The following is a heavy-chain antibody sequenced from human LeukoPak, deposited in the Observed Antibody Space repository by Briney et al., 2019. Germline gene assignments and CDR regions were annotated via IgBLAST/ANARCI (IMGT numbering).Heavy chain of an antibody. Sequence: GASVTVSCKASGYTFTNYGISWVRQAPGQGLEWMGWISAYNGNTNYAQKLQGRVTMTTDTSTSTAYMELRSLRSDDTAVYYCARDLPRIAVAGTGDYWGQGTLVTVSS. V-gene: IGHV1-18*01. CDR3: ARDLPRIAVAGTGDY. CDR1: GYTFTNYG. J-gene: IGHJ4*02. D-gene: IGHD6-19*01. CDR2: ISAYNGNT.